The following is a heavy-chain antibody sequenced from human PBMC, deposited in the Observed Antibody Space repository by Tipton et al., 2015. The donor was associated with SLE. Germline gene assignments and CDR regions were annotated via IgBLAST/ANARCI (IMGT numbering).Heavy chain of an antibody. CDR3: ARVWRQLANYFDY. CDR2: IYHSGST. D-gene: IGHD6-6*01. CDR1: GGSISSSNW. Sequence: TLSLTCAVSGGSISSSNWWSWVRQPPGKGLEWIGEIYHSGSTNYNPSLKSRVTISVDKSQNQFSLKLSSVTAADTAVYYCARVWRQLANYFDYWGQGTLVTVSS. V-gene: IGHV4-4*02. J-gene: IGHJ4*02.